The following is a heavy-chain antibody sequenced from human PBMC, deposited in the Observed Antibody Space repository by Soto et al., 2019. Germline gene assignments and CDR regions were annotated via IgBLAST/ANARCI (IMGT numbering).Heavy chain of an antibody. CDR3: ARHSITIFGVVIMDNWFDP. J-gene: IGHJ5*02. D-gene: IGHD3-3*01. CDR2: IYYSGST. Sequence: SETLSLTCTVSGGSISSYYWSWIRQPPGKGLEWIGYIYYSGSTNYNPSLKSRVTISVDTSKNQLSLKLSSVTAADTAVYYCARHSITIFGVVIMDNWFDPWGQGTLVTVSS. CDR1: GGSISSYY. V-gene: IGHV4-59*08.